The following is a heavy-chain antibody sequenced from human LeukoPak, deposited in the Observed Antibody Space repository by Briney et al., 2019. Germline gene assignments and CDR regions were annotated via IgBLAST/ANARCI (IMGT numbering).Heavy chain of an antibody. CDR1: GGSISSSSYY. CDR2: IYYSGST. J-gene: IGHJ4*02. V-gene: IGHV4-39*01. CDR3: ASTNVDSSGWYGVDY. Sequence: SETLSLTCTVSGGSISSSSYYWGWIRQPPGKGLEWIGSIYYSGSTYYNPSLKSRVTISVDTSKNQFSLKLSSVTAADTAVYYCASTNVDSSGWYGVDYWGQGTLVTVSS. D-gene: IGHD6-19*01.